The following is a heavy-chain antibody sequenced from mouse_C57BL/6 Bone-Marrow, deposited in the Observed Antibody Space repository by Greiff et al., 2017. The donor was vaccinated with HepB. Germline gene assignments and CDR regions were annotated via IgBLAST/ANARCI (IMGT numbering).Heavy chain of an antibody. Sequence: QVQLQQPGAELVKPGDSVKVSCKASGYTFTSYWMHWVKQRPGQGLEWIGRIHPSDSDTNYNQKFKGKATLTVDKSSSTAYMQLSSLKSEDSAVYYCAIGERTRRGFAYWGQGTLVTVSA. CDR2: IHPSDSDT. V-gene: IGHV1-74*01. CDR1: GYTFTSYW. J-gene: IGHJ3*01. CDR3: AIGERTRRGFAY.